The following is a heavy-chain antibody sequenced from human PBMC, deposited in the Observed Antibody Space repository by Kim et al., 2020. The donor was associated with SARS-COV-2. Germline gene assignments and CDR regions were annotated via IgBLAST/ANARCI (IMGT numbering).Heavy chain of an antibody. CDR1: GFTFSDYY. CDR3: ARGTVCSSTSCYGYYYYGMDV. CDR2: ISSSSSYT. J-gene: IGHJ6*02. Sequence: GGSLRLSCAASGFTFSDYYMSWIRQAPGKGLEWVSYISSSSSYTNYADSVKGRFAISRDNAKNSLYLQMNSLRAEDTAVYYCARGTVCSSTSCYGYYYYGMDVWGQGTTVTVSS. D-gene: IGHD2-2*01. V-gene: IGHV3-11*06.